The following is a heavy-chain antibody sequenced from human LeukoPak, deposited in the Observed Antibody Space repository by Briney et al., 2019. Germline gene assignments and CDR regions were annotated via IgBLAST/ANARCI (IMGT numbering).Heavy chain of an antibody. Sequence: GGSLRLSCVASGFAFSSYWMSWVRQAPGKGLEWVANINQDGREKYYVDSVKGRFTISRDNAENSLYLQMNSLRAEDTAVYYCAGGLDGFWSGYYLDYWGQGTLVTVSS. V-gene: IGHV3-7*03. CDR2: INQDGREK. D-gene: IGHD3-3*01. CDR3: AGGLDGFWSGYYLDY. J-gene: IGHJ4*02. CDR1: GFAFSSYW.